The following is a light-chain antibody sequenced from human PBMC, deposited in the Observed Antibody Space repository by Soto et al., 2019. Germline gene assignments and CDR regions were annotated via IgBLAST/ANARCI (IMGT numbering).Light chain of an antibody. J-gene: IGKJ2*01. CDR1: QSIRTY. CDR3: QQTYSMLPYT. CDR2: AAS. V-gene: IGKV1-39*01. Sequence: DIQMTQSPSSLSASVGDRVTITCRASQSIRTYLNWYQQKPWKAPDLLIYAASNLQSGVPSRFSGSGSGTDFTLTISSLQPEDFATYYCQQTYSMLPYTFGQGTKLEIK.